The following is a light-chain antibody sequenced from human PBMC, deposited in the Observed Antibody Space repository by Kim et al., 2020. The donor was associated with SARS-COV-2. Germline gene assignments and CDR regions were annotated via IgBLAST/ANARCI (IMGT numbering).Light chain of an antibody. CDR1: QSINNW. V-gene: IGKV1-5*03. Sequence: DIQMTQSPATLSASVGDRVTITCRASQSINNWLAWYQQKPRKAPNLLIYKASTLESGVPSRFSGSGSGTEFTLTISSLQPDDAATYYCQQYDHYTSFGQGTKVDIK. J-gene: IGKJ1*01. CDR3: QQYDHYTS. CDR2: KAS.